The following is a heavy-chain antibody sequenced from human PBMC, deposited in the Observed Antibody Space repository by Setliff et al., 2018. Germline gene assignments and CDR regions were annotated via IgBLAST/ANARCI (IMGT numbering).Heavy chain of an antibody. CDR2: IGHTGSI. CDR1: GYSISSGYI. V-gene: IGHV4-38-2*02. Sequence: SETLSLTCTVSGYSISSGYIWGWIRQPPGKGLEWVGNIGHTGSINYNPSLKSRLTISRDTSKNQVSLKLNSVTATDTAVYYCAKDPRDTYYNFGYWGQGTLVTVSS. J-gene: IGHJ4*02. D-gene: IGHD3-3*01. CDR3: AKDPRDTYYNFGY.